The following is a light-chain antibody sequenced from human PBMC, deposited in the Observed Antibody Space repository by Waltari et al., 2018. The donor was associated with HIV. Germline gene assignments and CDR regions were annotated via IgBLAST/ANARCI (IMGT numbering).Light chain of an antibody. J-gene: IGLJ2*01. CDR3: CSYAGSLVV. CDR1: SSDVGGYNY. Sequence: QSALTQPRSVSGSHGQSVTISCPGTSSDVGGYNYVSWYQQHPGKAPKLMIYDVSKRPSGVPDRFSGSKSGNTASLTISGLQAEDEADYYCCSYAGSLVVFGGGTKLTVL. CDR2: DVS. V-gene: IGLV2-11*01.